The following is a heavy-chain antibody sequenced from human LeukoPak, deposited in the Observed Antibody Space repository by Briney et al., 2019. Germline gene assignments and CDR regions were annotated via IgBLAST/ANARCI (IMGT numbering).Heavy chain of an antibody. CDR3: ATAAYSSGWYVAFDI. V-gene: IGHV1-24*01. Sequence: ASVKVSCKVSGYTLTELSMHWVRQAPGKGLEWMGGFDPEDGETIYAQKFQGRVTMTEDTSTDTAYMELSSLRSADTAVYYCATAAYSSGWYVAFDIWGQGTMVTVSS. D-gene: IGHD6-19*01. J-gene: IGHJ3*02. CDR2: FDPEDGET. CDR1: GYTLTELS.